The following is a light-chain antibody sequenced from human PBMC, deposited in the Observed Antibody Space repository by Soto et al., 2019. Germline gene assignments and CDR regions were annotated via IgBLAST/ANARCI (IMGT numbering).Light chain of an antibody. Sequence: QSVLTQPPSVSAAPGQKVTISCSGSSSNIGNNYVSWYQQLPGTAPKLLIYDNNKRPSGIPDRFSGSKSGTSATLGITGLQTGDEADYYCGTWDSSLSAWSWVFGGGTKVTVL. CDR2: DNN. J-gene: IGLJ3*02. CDR1: SSNIGNNY. V-gene: IGLV1-51*01. CDR3: GTWDSSLSAWSWV.